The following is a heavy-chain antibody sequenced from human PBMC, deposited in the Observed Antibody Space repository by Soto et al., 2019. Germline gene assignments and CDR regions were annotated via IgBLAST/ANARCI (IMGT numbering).Heavy chain of an antibody. CDR3: ASTYCSGGSCPMDAFDI. J-gene: IGHJ3*02. Sequence: QVQLVQSGAEVKKPGSSVKVSCKASGGTFSSYAISWVRQAPGQGLEWMGGIIPIFGTANYAQKFQGRVTITADESTSTAYMERSSLRSEDTAVYYCASTYCSGGSCPMDAFDIWGQGTMVTVSS. CDR1: GGTFSSYA. CDR2: IIPIFGTA. D-gene: IGHD2-15*01. V-gene: IGHV1-69*01.